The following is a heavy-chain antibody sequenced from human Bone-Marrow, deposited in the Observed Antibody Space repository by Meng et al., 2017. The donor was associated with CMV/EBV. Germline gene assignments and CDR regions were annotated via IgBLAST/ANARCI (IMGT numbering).Heavy chain of an antibody. D-gene: IGHD2/OR15-2a*01. J-gene: IGHJ4*02. V-gene: IGHV4-61*01. Sequence: SETLSLTCTVSGGSVSSNNYYWSWIRQPPGKGLEWIGYIYYTGGTNYNPSLKSRVTISIDTSKNQFSLKLNSVTAADTAVYYCARTEGGMGGNRYFDYWGQGTLVTVSS. CDR2: IYYTGGT. CDR1: GGSVSSNNYY. CDR3: ARTEGGMGGNRYFDY.